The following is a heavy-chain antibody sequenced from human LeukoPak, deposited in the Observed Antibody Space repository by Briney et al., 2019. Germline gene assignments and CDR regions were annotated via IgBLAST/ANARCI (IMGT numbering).Heavy chain of an antibody. D-gene: IGHD3-3*01. CDR3: ARAALEWLSLDY. V-gene: IGHV3-21*01. CDR1: GFTFSSYT. CDR2: ISSSSSYI. J-gene: IGHJ4*02. Sequence: GGSLRLSCAASGFTFSSYTMNWVRQAPGKGLEWVSAISSSSSYIYYADSVKGRFTISRDSAKNSLYLQMNSLRAEDTAVYSCARAALEWLSLDYWGQGTLVTVSS.